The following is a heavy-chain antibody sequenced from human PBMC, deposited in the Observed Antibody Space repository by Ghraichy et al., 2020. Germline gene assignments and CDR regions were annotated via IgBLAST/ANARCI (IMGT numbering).Heavy chain of an antibody. CDR1: GFSFSTYS. D-gene: IGHD6-13*01. Sequence: GGSLRLSCEASGFSFSTYSMNWVHQAPGKGLEWVSSISTTSTFIYYADSVKGRFTISRDNAKNSLYLQMNSLRAEDTAVYYCASETRYSSSWFAFDCWGQGTLVTVSS. CDR2: ISTTSTFI. V-gene: IGHV3-21*01. CDR3: ASETRYSSSWFAFDC. J-gene: IGHJ4*02.